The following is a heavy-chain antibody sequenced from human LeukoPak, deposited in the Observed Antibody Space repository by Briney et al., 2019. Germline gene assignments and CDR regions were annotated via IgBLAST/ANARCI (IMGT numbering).Heavy chain of an antibody. CDR2: TSFDGRKT. Sequence: GRSLRLSCAASGFNFRRYGLHWVRQAPGKGLEWVAVTSFDGRKTYYAVSVKGRFTISRDKSKNAVYLQMNSLRPEDTAVYYCAKGGDGTPLAETHFDSWGQGTLVTVSS. J-gene: IGHJ4*02. D-gene: IGHD1-1*01. CDR3: AKGGDGTPLAETHFDS. V-gene: IGHV3-30*18. CDR1: GFNFRRYG.